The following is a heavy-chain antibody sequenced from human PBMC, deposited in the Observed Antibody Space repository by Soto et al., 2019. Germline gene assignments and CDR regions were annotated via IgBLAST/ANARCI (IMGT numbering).Heavy chain of an antibody. D-gene: IGHD3-22*01. CDR2: ISCNSGSM. CDR1: GFTFDDYA. CDR3: ATHIADITRIVLADYGMDV. Sequence: PGGTLRLSCAASGFTFDDYAMHLVRQSPGKGLEWVSCISCNSGSMGYADSVKGRFTISRDSAKNSLYLQMNSLRAEDKALYYCATHIADITRIVLADYGMDVWDQGNWFTDSS. V-gene: IGHV3-9*01. J-gene: IGHJ6*02.